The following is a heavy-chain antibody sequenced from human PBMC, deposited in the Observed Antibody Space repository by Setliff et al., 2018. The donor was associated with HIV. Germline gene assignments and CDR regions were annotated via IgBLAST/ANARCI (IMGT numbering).Heavy chain of an antibody. Sequence: GGSLRLSCAASGFTFGSYSMNWVRQAPGKGLEWISYIRNDGSDKYAAVSLRGRFTISRDNSKNTLYLQMNSLRTEDTAVYFCAKNLYSSRWSPLDYWGQGTLVTVSS. CDR2: IRNDGSDK. CDR1: GFTFGSYS. V-gene: IGHV3-30*02. CDR3: AKNLYSSRWSPLDY. J-gene: IGHJ4*02. D-gene: IGHD6-13*01.